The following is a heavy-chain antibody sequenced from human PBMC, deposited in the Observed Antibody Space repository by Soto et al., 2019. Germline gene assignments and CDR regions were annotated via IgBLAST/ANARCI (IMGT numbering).Heavy chain of an antibody. Sequence: QITLKESGPTLVKPTQTLTLTCTFSGFSLSTSGVGVGWIRQPPGKALEWLALIYWDDDKRYSPSLKSRLTTTHDTSKNHVLLTMTHIDPLDTATYYCAPAHCGLPAANPFDHCCQGTLVTVSS. D-gene: IGHD2-2*01. V-gene: IGHV2-5*02. J-gene: IGHJ4*02. CDR3: APAHCGLPAANPFDH. CDR2: IYWDDDK. CDR1: GFSLSTSGVG.